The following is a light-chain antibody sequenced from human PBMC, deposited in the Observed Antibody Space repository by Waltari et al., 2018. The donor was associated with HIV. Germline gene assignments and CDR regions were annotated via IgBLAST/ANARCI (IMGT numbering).Light chain of an antibody. CDR3: QTWGTGIQV. CDR2: LNSDGSH. Sequence: HLVLTQSPSASASLGASVRLTCTLSRGHRSYAIAWHHQQPETGPRFLMKLNSDGSHNKGDGVPDRFSGSSSGAERYLTITSLQSDDEADYYCQTWGTGIQVFGGGTKLTVL. J-gene: IGLJ3*02. CDR1: RGHRSYA. V-gene: IGLV4-69*01.